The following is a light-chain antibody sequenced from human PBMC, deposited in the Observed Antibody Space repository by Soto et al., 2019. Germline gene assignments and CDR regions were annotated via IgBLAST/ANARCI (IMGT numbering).Light chain of an antibody. CDR2: GAS. Sequence: EIVLAQSPGTLSLSPGERATLSCSASQSVSSDLAWYQHKPGQAPRLLIYGASTRATGIPARFSGRGSGTEFTLTISSLQSVDFAVYYCQQYDNWPQTCGQGTKVDTK. V-gene: IGKV3-15*01. J-gene: IGKJ1*01. CDR1: QSVSSD. CDR3: QQYDNWPQT.